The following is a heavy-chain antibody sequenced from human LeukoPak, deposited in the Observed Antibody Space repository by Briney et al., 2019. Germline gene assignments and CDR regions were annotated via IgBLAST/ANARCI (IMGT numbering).Heavy chain of an antibody. D-gene: IGHD5-24*01. CDR2: IRYDGSNK. CDR1: GFTFSSYG. Sequence: GGSLRLSCAASGFTFSSYGMHWVRQAPGKGLEWVAFIRYDGSNKYYADSVKGRFTISRDNSKNTLYLQMNSLRAEDTAVYYCAKAGDGYPPFYFDYWGQGTLVTVSS. J-gene: IGHJ4*02. CDR3: AKAGDGYPPFYFDY. V-gene: IGHV3-30*02.